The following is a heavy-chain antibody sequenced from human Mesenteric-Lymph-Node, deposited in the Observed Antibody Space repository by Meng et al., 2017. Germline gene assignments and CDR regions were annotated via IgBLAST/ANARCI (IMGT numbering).Heavy chain of an antibody. CDR2: INTNTGNP. V-gene: IGHV7-4-1*04. Sequence: VQLVHSGSELKKPGASVQVSCKASGYTLTTYAMNWVRQAPGQGLEWMGWINTNTGNPTYAQGFTGRFVFSLDTSVNMAYLQITSLKAEDTAVYYCVRGDWFDPWGQGTLVTVSS. CDR3: VRGDWFDP. CDR1: GYTLTTYA. J-gene: IGHJ5*02.